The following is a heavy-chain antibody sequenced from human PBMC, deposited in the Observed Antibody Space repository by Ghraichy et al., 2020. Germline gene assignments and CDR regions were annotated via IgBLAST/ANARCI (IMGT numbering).Heavy chain of an antibody. CDR2: ISGSGGST. Sequence: GGSLRLSCAASGFTFSSYAMSWVRQAPGKGLEWVSAISGSGGSTYYADSVKGRFTISRDNSKNTLYLQMNSLRAEDTAVYYCAKTPLGYYYDKTPALPFDIWGQGTMVTVSS. V-gene: IGHV3-23*01. D-gene: IGHD3-22*01. CDR1: GFTFSSYA. CDR3: AKTPLGYYYDKTPALPFDI. J-gene: IGHJ3*02.